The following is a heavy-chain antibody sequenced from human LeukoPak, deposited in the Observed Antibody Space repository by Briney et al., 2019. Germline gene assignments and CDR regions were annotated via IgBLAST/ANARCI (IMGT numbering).Heavy chain of an antibody. D-gene: IGHD3-10*01. Sequence: SETLSLTCTVSGGSISSYYWSWIRQPPGKGLEWIGEINHSGSTNYNPSLKSRVTISVDTSKNQFSLKLSSVTAADTAVYYCARGGDDYYGSGSPYYYYGMDVWGQGTTVTVSS. J-gene: IGHJ6*02. CDR1: GGSISSYY. V-gene: IGHV4-34*01. CDR2: INHSGST. CDR3: ARGGDDYYGSGSPYYYYGMDV.